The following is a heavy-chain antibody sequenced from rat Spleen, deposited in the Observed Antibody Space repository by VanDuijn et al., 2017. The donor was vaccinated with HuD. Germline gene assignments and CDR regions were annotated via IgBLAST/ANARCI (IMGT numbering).Heavy chain of an antibody. D-gene: IGHD1-6*01. CDR3: ATQGGSLGLVH. J-gene: IGHJ3*01. V-gene: IGHV5-7*01. CDR1: GFTFNDCY. CDR2: ISYDGSST. Sequence: EVQLVESGGGLVQPGTSLKLSCVASGFTFNDCYMAWVRQAPTKGLEWVATISYDGSSTYYRDSVKGRFTISRDNAKSTLYLEMESLGSEDTATYYCATQGGSLGLVHWGAGTLVIVSS.